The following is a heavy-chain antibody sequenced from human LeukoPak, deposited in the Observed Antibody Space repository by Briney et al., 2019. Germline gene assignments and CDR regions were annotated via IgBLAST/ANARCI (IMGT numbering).Heavy chain of an antibody. D-gene: IGHD3-3*02. V-gene: IGHV3-23*01. J-gene: IGHJ6*03. CDR1: GFTFSNYA. Sequence: GGSLRLSCAASGFTFSNYAMSWVRQAPGKGLKWVSVISGSGGITYYAGSVKGRFTISRDNSKNSLYPQMNSLRAEDTAVYYCAREKSFLEWLSTGRRDGYYMDVWGKGTTVTVSS. CDR3: AREKSFLEWLSTGRRDGYYMDV. CDR2: ISGSGGIT.